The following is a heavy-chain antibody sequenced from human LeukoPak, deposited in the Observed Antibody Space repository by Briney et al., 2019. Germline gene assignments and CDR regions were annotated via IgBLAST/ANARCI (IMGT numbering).Heavy chain of an antibody. CDR1: GYSISSGYN. D-gene: IGHD2-2*01. CDR2: LSHSGST. Sequence: SETLSLTCAVSGYSISSGYNWGWIRQPPGKGLERMGTLSHSGSTYYNPSLKSRITMTMDTSKNQFSLQLTSVTAADTAVYFCARFGSTSGRGFDPWGQGTLVTVSS. CDR3: ARFGSTSGRGFDP. J-gene: IGHJ5*02. V-gene: IGHV4-38-2*01.